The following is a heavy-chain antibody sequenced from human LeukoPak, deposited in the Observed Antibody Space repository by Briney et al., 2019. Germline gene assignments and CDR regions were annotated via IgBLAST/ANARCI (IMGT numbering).Heavy chain of an antibody. J-gene: IGHJ4*02. CDR1: GYTLVTGYY. D-gene: IGHD3-22*01. V-gene: IGHV1-2*02. CDR3: ARAVDYDSSSYYYLYFDY. Sequence: ASVKVSCKASGYTLVTGYYIHWVRQAPGQGLEWMGWINPNSGGTNYAQKFQGRVTMTRDTSISTAYMELSRLRSDDTAVYYCARAVDYDSSSYYYLYFDYWGQGTLVTVSS. CDR2: INPNSGGT.